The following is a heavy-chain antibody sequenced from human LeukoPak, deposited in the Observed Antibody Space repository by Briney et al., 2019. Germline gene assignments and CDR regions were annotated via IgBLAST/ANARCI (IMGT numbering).Heavy chain of an antibody. CDR3: ARWWRGFDY. CDR2: TNLDGSST. CDR1: GFTFSSYW. D-gene: IGHD2-15*01. Sequence: GGSLRLSCATSGFTFSSYWMHWVRQAPGKGLVWVSRTNLDGSSTSYLDSVEGRFTISRDNAKNMLYLQMNSLTGEDTAVYYCARWWRGFDYWGQGAQVTVSS. J-gene: IGHJ4*02. V-gene: IGHV3-74*01.